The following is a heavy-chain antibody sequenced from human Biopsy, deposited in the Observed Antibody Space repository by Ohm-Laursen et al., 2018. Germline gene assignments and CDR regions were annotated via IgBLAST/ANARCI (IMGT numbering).Heavy chain of an antibody. Sequence: GTLSLTCTVSGGSISSYYWSWIRQPPGKGLEWIGYIYYSGNTNYNPSLKSRVAISLDTSKNQFSLKLNSVTAADTAVYYCARGDYFDSNGYFWFDPWGQGTLVTVSS. D-gene: IGHD3-22*01. J-gene: IGHJ5*02. CDR2: IYYSGNT. CDR3: ARGDYFDSNGYFWFDP. V-gene: IGHV4-59*08. CDR1: GGSISSYY.